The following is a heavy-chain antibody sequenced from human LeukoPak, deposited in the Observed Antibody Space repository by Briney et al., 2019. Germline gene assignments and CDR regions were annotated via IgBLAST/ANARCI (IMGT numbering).Heavy chain of an antibody. J-gene: IGHJ4*02. CDR2: INHSGST. V-gene: IGHV4-34*01. CDR1: GGSFSGYY. Sequence: SETLSLTCAVYGGSFSGYYWSWIRQPPGKGLEWSGEINHSGSTNYNPSLKSRVTISVDTSKNQFSLKLSSVTAADTAVYYCARSPVDTAMGTLDYWGQGTLVTVSS. CDR3: ARSPVDTAMGTLDY. D-gene: IGHD5-18*01.